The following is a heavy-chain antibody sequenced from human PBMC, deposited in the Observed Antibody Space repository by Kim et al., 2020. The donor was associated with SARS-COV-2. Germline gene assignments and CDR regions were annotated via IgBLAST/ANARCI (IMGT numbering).Heavy chain of an antibody. D-gene: IGHD5-18*01. CDR3: ARGRGYTYGFYE. Sequence: GGSLRLSCAASGFSVSNYGMHWVRQAPGKGLEWVTVMSFDGGTIFYADSVKGRFTITSDNSKNTLYLQMNSVITDYTAVYYCARGRGYTYGFYEWGKGTQVTVSS. CDR2: MSFDGGTI. CDR1: GFSVSNYG. J-gene: IGHJ4*02. V-gene: IGHV3-30-3*01.